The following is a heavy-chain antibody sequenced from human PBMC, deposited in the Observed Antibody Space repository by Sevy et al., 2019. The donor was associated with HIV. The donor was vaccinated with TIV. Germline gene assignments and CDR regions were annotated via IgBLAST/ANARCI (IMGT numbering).Heavy chain of an antibody. J-gene: IGHJ4*02. CDR1: GFTLTNEF. D-gene: IGHD6-19*01. CDR3: ARPGSGWFEFDS. V-gene: IGHV3-66*02. CDR2: VYSGGAT. Sequence: GGSLRLSCAVSGFTLTNEFFSWVRQAPGKGLEWVAVVYSGGATYYADSVKGRFTISRDNAKNSLYLQMNSLREEDTAVYYCARPGSGWFEFDSWGQRTLVTVSS.